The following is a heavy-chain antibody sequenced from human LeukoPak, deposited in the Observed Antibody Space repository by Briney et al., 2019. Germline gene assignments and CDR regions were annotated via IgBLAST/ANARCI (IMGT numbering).Heavy chain of an antibody. D-gene: IGHD1-7*01. V-gene: IGHV3-30-3*01. CDR2: ISYDGSNK. Sequence: GGSLRLSCAASGFTFSSYAMHWVRQAPGKGLEWVAVISYDGSNKYYADSVKGRFTISRDNSKNTLYLQMNSLRAEDTAVYYCARGNSAFDIRGQGTMVTVSS. CDR1: GFTFSSYA. J-gene: IGHJ3*02. CDR3: ARGNSAFDI.